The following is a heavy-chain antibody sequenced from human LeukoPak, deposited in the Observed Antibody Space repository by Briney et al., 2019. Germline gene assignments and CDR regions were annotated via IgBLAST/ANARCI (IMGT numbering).Heavy chain of an antibody. V-gene: IGHV3-11*04. Sequence: GGSLRLSCAAPGFTFSSYWMSWIRQAPGKGLEWVSYISSSGSTIYYADSVKGRFTISRDNAKNSLYLQMNSLRAEDTAVYYCAMGVGATTWYAFDIWGQGTMVTVSS. CDR3: AMGVGATTWYAFDI. D-gene: IGHD1-26*01. CDR1: GFTFSSYW. CDR2: ISSSGSTI. J-gene: IGHJ3*02.